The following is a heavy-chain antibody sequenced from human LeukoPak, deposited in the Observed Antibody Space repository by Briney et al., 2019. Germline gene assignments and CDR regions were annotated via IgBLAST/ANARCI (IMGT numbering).Heavy chain of an antibody. V-gene: IGHV3-7*01. D-gene: IGHD1-26*01. CDR2: INQGGSEK. CDR3: ARDQSGRSEY. J-gene: IGHJ4*02. Sequence: GGSLRLSCAASGFTFSDYYMSWVRQAPGKGLEWVANINQGGSEKYYVDSVKGRFTISRDNAKNSLYLQMNSLRAEDTAVYYCARDQSGRSEYWGQGTLVTVSS. CDR1: GFTFSDYY.